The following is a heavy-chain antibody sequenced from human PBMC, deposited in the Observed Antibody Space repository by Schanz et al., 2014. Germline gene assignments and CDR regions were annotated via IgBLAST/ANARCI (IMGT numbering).Heavy chain of an antibody. D-gene: IGHD3-10*01. CDR2: ISSGGGST. V-gene: IGHV3-23*01. CDR3: ARIGGSVFDY. Sequence: EVHLLESGGGLVQPGGSLRLSCAASGFAVDNYYMSCVRQAPGRGLEWVSSISSGGGSTYYADSVKGRFTISRDNSRSTMYLQMNSLRAEDTAVYYCARIGGSVFDYWAQGTLVTVSS. CDR1: GFAVDNYY. J-gene: IGHJ4*02.